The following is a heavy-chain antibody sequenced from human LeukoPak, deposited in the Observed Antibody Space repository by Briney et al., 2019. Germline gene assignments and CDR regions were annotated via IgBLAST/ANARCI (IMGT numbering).Heavy chain of an antibody. CDR2: ISGRGGST. D-gene: IGHD6-13*01. Sequence: QPGGSLRLSCAASGFTFSSYAMSWVRQAPGKGLEWVSAISGRGGSTYYADSVKGCFTISRDNSKNTLYLQANSLRAEDTAVYYCAKGQGDQQLVLYYFYHGMDVWGQGTTVIVSS. V-gene: IGHV3-23*01. J-gene: IGHJ6*02. CDR3: AKGQGDQQLVLYYFYHGMDV. CDR1: GFTFSSYA.